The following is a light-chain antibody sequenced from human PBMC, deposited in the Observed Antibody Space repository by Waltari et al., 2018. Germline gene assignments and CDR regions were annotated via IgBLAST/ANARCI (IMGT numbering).Light chain of an antibody. CDR3: QQYNTSPFT. CDR1: QSVSSSN. J-gene: IGKJ3*01. CDR2: STS. V-gene: IGKV3-20*01. Sequence: EIVLTQSPGTLSLSPGERATLSCRARQSVSSSNLAWYQQKPCQAPRLLIYSTSSSATGIPDRFSGSWSWTDFTLIINRLEPEDFAVYYCQQYNTSPFTFGPGTKVDIK.